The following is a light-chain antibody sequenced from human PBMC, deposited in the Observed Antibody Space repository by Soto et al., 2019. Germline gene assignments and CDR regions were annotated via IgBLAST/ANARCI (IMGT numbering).Light chain of an antibody. CDR1: QSFSNN. CDR3: QQTYSTPWT. CDR2: GAS. J-gene: IGKJ1*01. V-gene: IGKV1-39*01. Sequence: DRQVTQSPSTRSEAGRDGEKISSRASQSFSNNLNWYQQKAGKAPKLLIYGASSLQSGVPSRFSGSRSRPAFTLTISSLVPEDFATYYCQQTYSTPWTFGQGTKVDI.